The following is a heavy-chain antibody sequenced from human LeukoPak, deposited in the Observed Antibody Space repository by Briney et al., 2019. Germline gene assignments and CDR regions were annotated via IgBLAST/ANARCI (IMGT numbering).Heavy chain of an antibody. CDR1: GGSLSSGGYY. CDR3: ARGRYNWNDGFDAFDI. D-gene: IGHD1-20*01. CDR2: IYYSGST. V-gene: IGHV4-31*03. Sequence: PSETLSLTCTVSGGSLSSGGYYWSWIRQHPGKGLEWIGYIYYSGSTYYNPSLKSRVTISVDTSKNQFSLKLSSETAADTAVYYCARGRYNWNDGFDAFDIWGQGTMVTVSS. J-gene: IGHJ3*02.